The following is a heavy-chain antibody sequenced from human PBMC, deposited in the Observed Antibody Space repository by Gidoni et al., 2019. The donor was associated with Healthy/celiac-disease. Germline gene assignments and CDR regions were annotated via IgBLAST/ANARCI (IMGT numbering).Heavy chain of an antibody. CDR3: ARGGGSTSWYDY. Sequence: QLQLQESGPGLVKPSETLSLTCTVSGGSISSTSYYWGWIRQPPGKGLEWIGSIYYSGSTYYNPSLKSRVTISVDTSKNQFSLNLISVTAADTAVYYCARGGGSTSWYDYWGQGILVTVSS. J-gene: IGHJ4*02. CDR2: IYYSGST. CDR1: GGSISSTSYY. V-gene: IGHV4-39*07. D-gene: IGHD6-13*01.